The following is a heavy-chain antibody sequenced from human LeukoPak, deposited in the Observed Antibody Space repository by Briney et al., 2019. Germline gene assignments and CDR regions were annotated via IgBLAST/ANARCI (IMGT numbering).Heavy chain of an antibody. CDR1: GGSFSGYY. CDR2: INHSGST. CDR3: ARHRRGGDPSYYYMDV. V-gene: IGHV4-34*01. Sequence: SETLSLTCAVYGGSFSGYYWSWIRQPPGKGLEWIGEINHSGSTNYNPSLKSRVTISVDTSKNQFSLKLSSVTAADTAVYYCARHRRGGDPSYYYMDVWGKGTTVTISS. J-gene: IGHJ6*03. D-gene: IGHD4-17*01.